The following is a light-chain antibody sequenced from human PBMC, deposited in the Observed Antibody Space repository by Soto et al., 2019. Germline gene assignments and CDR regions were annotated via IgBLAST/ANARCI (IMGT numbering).Light chain of an antibody. CDR3: QQYGSSPTT. CDR1: QSVSSSY. Sequence: EIVLTQSPCTLSLSPGERATLSCRASQSVSSSYLAWYQQKPGQAPRLLIYGASSRATGIPDRFSGSGSGTDFTLTISRLEPEDFAVYYCQQYGSSPTTFGQGTKVAI. J-gene: IGKJ1*01. CDR2: GAS. V-gene: IGKV3-20*01.